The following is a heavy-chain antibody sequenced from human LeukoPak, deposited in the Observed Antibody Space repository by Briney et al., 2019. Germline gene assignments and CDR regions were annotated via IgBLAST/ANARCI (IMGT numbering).Heavy chain of an antibody. Sequence: PSETLSLTCTVSGDSISGYYWSWIRQPPGKGLEWIGEINHRGSTNYNPSLKSRVTMSVDTSKNQFSLKLSSVTAADTAVYYCARVQYYYDSSGYQDWSFDLWGRGTPVTVSS. V-gene: IGHV4-34*01. J-gene: IGHJ2*01. CDR2: INHRGST. CDR1: GDSISGYY. D-gene: IGHD3-22*01. CDR3: ARVQYYYDSSGYQDWSFDL.